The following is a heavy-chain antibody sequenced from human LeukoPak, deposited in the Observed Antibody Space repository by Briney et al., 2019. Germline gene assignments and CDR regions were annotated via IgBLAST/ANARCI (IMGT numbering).Heavy chain of an antibody. CDR1: GYTFTGYY. V-gene: IGHV1-2*02. CDR3: GRVGHPTDIVAVPAARSDLGTFDY. D-gene: IGHD2-2*01. Sequence: ASVKVSCKASGYTFTGYYMHWVRQAPGQGLEWMGWINPNSGSTNYAQKLQGRVTMTRDASIRTAYMELSRLTSDDPAVYYCGRVGHPTDIVAVPAARSDLGTFDYWGQGTLVTVSS. CDR2: INPNSGST. J-gene: IGHJ4*02.